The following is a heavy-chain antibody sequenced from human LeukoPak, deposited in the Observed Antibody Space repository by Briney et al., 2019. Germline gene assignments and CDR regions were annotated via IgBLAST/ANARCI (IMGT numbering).Heavy chain of an antibody. Sequence: LVASVKVSCKASGYTFTGYGISWVRQAPGQGLEWLGWISTYNGNTHYAQKLQGRVTMTTDTSTTTAYMELRSLRSDDTAVYYCARDYRTGFDYWGQGTLVTVSS. CDR3: ARDYRTGFDY. J-gene: IGHJ4*02. D-gene: IGHD7-27*01. V-gene: IGHV1-18*01. CDR2: ISTYNGNT. CDR1: GYTFTGYG.